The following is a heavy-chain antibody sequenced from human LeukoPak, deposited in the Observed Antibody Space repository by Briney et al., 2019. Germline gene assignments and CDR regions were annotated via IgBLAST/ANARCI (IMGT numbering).Heavy chain of an antibody. CDR2: INSDGSST. Sequence: GGSLRLSCAASGFTFSSYWMHWVRQAPGKGLVWVSRINSDGSSTSYADSVKGRFTISRDNAKNTLYLQMNSLRAEDTALYYCAKDRDYGDYWAFDAFDIWGQGTMVTVSS. V-gene: IGHV3-74*01. D-gene: IGHD4-17*01. J-gene: IGHJ3*02. CDR3: AKDRDYGDYWAFDAFDI. CDR1: GFTFSSYW.